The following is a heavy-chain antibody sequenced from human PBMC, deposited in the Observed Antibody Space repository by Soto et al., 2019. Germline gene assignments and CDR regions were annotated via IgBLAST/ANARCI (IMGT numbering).Heavy chain of an antibody. CDR1: DGSFSDYF. Sequence: QVQLQQWGAGLLKPSETLSLTCAVYDGSFSDYFWSWIRQPPGKGLEWIGEINHSGSTNNNPSLKSRVTMSVDTSKKQFSLKRSSVTAADTAVYYCARSHGILDIWGQGTVVSVSS. J-gene: IGHJ3*02. CDR3: ARSHGILDI. V-gene: IGHV4-34*01. CDR2: INHSGST.